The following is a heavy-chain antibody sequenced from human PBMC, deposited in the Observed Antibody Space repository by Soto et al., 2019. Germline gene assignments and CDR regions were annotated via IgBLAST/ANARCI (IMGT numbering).Heavy chain of an antibody. CDR1: GYTFSDFD. Sequence: ASVKVSCKASGYTFSDFDINWLRQASGQGPEWMGWMNAKSGDTFFAQRFQGKFSMTWDTSLSTAYMEVDSLTSDHTAIYYCARGNPFNYAGFDVWGQGTTVTVSS. CDR3: ARGNPFNYAGFDV. V-gene: IGHV1-8*01. D-gene: IGHD3-16*01. J-gene: IGHJ6*02. CDR2: MNAKSGDT.